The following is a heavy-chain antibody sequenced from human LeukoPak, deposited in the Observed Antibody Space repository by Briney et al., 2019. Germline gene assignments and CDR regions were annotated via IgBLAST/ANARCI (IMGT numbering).Heavy chain of an antibody. D-gene: IGHD2-2*02. J-gene: IGHJ4*02. CDR2: ISSSSSYI. V-gene: IGHV3-21*01. CDR1: GFTFSSYS. Sequence: KAGGSLRLSCAASGFTFSSYSMNWVRQAPGKGLEWVSSISSSSSYIYYADSVKGRFTISRDNAKNSLYLQMNSLRAEDTAVYYCARDCMSTSCYTGDYWGQGTLVTVSS. CDR3: ARDCMSTSCYTGDY.